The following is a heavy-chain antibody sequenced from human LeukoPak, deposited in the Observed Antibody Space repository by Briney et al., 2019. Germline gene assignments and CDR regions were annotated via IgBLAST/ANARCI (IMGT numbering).Heavy chain of an antibody. CDR1: GFTFSSYE. D-gene: IGHD3-22*01. V-gene: IGHV3-48*03. J-gene: IGHJ4*02. Sequence: PGGSLRLSCAASGFTFSSYEMNWVRQAPGKGLEWVSYISSSGSTIYYADSVKGRFTISRDNAKNSLYLQMNSLRAEDTAVYYCARGRQHNYDSSGYYYYFDYWGQGTLVTVSS. CDR3: ARGRQHNYDSSGYYYYFDY. CDR2: ISSSGSTI.